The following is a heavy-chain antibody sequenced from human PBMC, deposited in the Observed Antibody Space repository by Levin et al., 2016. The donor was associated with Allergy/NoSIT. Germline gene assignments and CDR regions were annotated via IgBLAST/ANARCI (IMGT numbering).Heavy chain of an antibody. J-gene: IGHJ4*02. Sequence: GESLKISCVVSGFTFTTYGMNWVRQAPGKGLEWVSSISNSGAGTWYADSVKGRFTISRDNSKNTLYLQMNSLRAEDTAFYYCAKSPYDFGDSTFDYWGQGTLVTVSS. CDR1: GFTFTTYG. V-gene: IGHV3-23*01. CDR2: ISNSGAGT. CDR3: AKSPYDFGDSTFDY. D-gene: IGHD4-17*01.